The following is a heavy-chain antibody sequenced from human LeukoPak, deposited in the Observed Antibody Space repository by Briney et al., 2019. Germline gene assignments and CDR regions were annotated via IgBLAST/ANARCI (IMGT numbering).Heavy chain of an antibody. J-gene: IGHJ4*02. V-gene: IGHV4-39*07. CDR3: ARGAPSFRSYYYGSGSLDY. CDR1: GGSISTSSYY. CDR2: INHSGST. D-gene: IGHD3-10*01. Sequence: SETLSLTCTVSGGSISTSSYYWGWIRQPPGKGLEWIGEINHSGSTNYNPSLKSRVTISVDTSKNQFSLKLSSVTAADTAVYYCARGAPSFRSYYYGSGSLDYWGQGTLVTVSS.